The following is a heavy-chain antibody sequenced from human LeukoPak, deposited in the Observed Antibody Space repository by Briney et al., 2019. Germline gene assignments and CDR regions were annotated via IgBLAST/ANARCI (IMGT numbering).Heavy chain of an antibody. CDR3: AKYWASGVFDI. V-gene: IGHV1-2*02. CDR2: IDPNTGGT. J-gene: IGHJ3*02. D-gene: IGHD6-13*01. Sequence: ASVKVSCKASGYSFTSHYMHWVRQAPGHGLEWMGWIDPNTGGTSFAQIFQGRVTLSRDASISTACMELSSLTSDDTAVYYCAKYWASGVFDIWGQGTMVAISS. CDR1: GYSFTSHY.